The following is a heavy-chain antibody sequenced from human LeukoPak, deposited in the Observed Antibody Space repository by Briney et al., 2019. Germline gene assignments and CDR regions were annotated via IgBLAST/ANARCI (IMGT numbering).Heavy chain of an antibody. CDR1: GGTFSSYA. J-gene: IGHJ4*02. V-gene: IGHV1-69*13. CDR2: IIPIFGTA. CDR3: ARDLYDSSGYYYGSIDY. Sequence: SVKVSCKASGGTFSSYAISWVRQAPGQGLEWMGGIIPIFGTANYAQKFQGRVTITADESTSTAYMELSSLRSEDTAVYYCARDLYDSSGYYYGSIDYWGQRTLVTVSS. D-gene: IGHD3-22*01.